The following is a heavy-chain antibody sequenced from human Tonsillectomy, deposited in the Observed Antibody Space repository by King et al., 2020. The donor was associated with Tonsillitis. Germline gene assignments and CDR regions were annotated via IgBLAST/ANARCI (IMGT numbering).Heavy chain of an antibody. CDR1: GFTFSSYE. V-gene: IGHV3-48*03. J-gene: IGHJ6*02. CDR3: ARENSSSGFYYYGMDV. Sequence: DVQLVESGGGLVQPGVSLKLSCAASGFTFSSYEMNWVRQAPGKGLEWVSYITSSGSKIYYADSVKGRFTISRDNAKNTLSLQMNSLRAEDTAVYYCARENSSSGFYYYGMDVGGQGTTDTVSS. CDR2: ITSSGSKI. D-gene: IGHD3-22*01.